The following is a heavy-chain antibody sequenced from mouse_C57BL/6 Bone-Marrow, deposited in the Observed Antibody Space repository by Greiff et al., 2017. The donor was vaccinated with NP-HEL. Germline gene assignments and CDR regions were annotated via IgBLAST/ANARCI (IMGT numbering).Heavy chain of an antibody. CDR3: ARETLGWFAY. CDR1: GYTFTSYW. V-gene: IGHV1-61*01. Sequence: QVQLQQSGAELVRPGSSVKLSCKASGYTFTSYWMAWVKQRPGQGLEWIGNIYPSDSETHYNQQFKDKATLTVDKSSSTAYMQLSSLTSEDSAVYYCARETLGWFAYGGQGTLVTVSA. J-gene: IGHJ3*01. CDR2: IYPSDSET.